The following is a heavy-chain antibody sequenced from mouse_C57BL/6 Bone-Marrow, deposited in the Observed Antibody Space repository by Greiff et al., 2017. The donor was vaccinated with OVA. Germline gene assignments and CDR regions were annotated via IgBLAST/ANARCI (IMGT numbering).Heavy chain of an antibody. Sequence: QVQLQQPGTELVKPGASVKLSCKASGYTFTSYWMHWVKQRPGQGLEWIGNINPSNGGTNYNEKFKSKATLTVDKSSSTAYMQLSSLTSEESAVYYCARWDYGSSHWYFDVWGTGTTVTVSS. CDR2: INPSNGGT. CDR3: ARWDYGSSHWYFDV. V-gene: IGHV1-53*01. CDR1: GYTFTSYW. J-gene: IGHJ1*03. D-gene: IGHD1-1*01.